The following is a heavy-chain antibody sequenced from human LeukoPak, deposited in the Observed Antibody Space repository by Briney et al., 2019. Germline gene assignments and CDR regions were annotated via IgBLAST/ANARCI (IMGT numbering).Heavy chain of an antibody. CDR3: ARAEGVIAAAGTGYDY. CDR1: GGSISNYH. D-gene: IGHD6-13*01. J-gene: IGHJ4*02. Sequence: SETLSLTCTVSGGSISNYHWSWIRQSPGKGLEWIGYIYYSGSTNYKPSLKSRVTISVDTSKNQFSLKLSSVTAADTAVYYCARAEGVIAAAGTGYDYWGQGTLVTVSS. V-gene: IGHV4-59*01. CDR2: IYYSGST.